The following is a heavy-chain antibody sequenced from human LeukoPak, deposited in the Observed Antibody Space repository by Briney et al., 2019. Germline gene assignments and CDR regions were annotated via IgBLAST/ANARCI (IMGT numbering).Heavy chain of an antibody. V-gene: IGHV3-7*01. CDR3: ARESCSSTSCYDY. J-gene: IGHJ4*02. CDR2: IKQDGSEK. CDR1: GFTFSSYW. D-gene: IGHD2-2*01. Sequence: GGSLRLSCAASGFTFSSYWMSWVRQAPGKGLEWVANIKQDGSEKYYVDSVKGRFTISRDNAKNSLYLQMNSLRAEDTAVYYCARESCSSTSCYDYWGQGTLVTVSS.